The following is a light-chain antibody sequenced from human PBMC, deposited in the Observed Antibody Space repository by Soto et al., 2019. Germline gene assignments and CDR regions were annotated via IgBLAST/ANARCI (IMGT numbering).Light chain of an antibody. CDR3: QQSYSTPFT. V-gene: IGKV1-39*01. CDR1: QTISTF. Sequence: DIQMTQSPSSLSASVGDRVTITCRASQTISTFLNWYQHKPGKAPNLLIYAASSVQRGVPSRFSGSGSGTEFTLTISSLQSEDLATYYCQQSYSTPFTFGPGTKVDIK. CDR2: AAS. J-gene: IGKJ3*01.